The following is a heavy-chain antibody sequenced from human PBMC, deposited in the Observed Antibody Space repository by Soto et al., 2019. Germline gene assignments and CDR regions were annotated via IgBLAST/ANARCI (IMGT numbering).Heavy chain of an antibody. J-gene: IGHJ3*01. CDR1: GLTISGKKY. V-gene: IGHV3-53*01. CDR2: LYDVDGS. D-gene: IGHD1-1*01. CDR3: ATWHEREHAYDV. Sequence: GGSLRLSCTAFGLTISGKKYVAWVRQAPGKGLEWVSGLYDVDGSFYADSVRGRFTTSSDSSKTTVYLQMNDLRPDDTAVYYCATWHEREHAYDVWGQGTTVTVSS.